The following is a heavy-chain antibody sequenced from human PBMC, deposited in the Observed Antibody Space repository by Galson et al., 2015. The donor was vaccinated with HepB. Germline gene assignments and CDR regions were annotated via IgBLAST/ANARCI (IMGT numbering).Heavy chain of an antibody. CDR1: GFNFSQYV. Sequence: SLRLSRAVSGFNFSQYVMHWVRQAPDKGLQCVPFRDSVKGRFTISRDISKNTLYLQISSLRDEDTATYYCARSPTAAAFFDFWGQGTLLPVSS. J-gene: IGHJ4*02. CDR3: ARSPTAAAFFDF. D-gene: IGHD6-13*01. V-gene: IGHV3-33*01. CDR2: R.